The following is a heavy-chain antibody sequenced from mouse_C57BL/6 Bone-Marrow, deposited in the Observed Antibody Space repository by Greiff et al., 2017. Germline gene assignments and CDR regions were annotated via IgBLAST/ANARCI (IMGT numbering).Heavy chain of an antibody. CDR1: GFNIKDDY. V-gene: IGHV14-4*01. CDR3: TRIAY. Sequence: VQLKESGAELVRPGASVKLSCTASGFNIKDDYMHWVKQRPEQGLEWIGWIDPENGDTEYASKFQGKATITVDTSPNTAYLQLSSLTSEDTAVYYCTRIAYWGQGTLVTVSA. J-gene: IGHJ3*01. CDR2: IDPENGDT.